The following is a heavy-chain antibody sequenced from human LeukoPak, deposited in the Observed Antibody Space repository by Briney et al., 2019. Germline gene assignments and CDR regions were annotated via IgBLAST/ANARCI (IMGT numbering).Heavy chain of an antibody. V-gene: IGHV1-18*01. Sequence: ASVKVSCKASGYTFTSYGISWVRQAPGQGLEWMGWISAYNGNTNYAQKLQGRVTMTTDTSTSTAYMELRSLRPDDTAVYYCARARGYCSSTSCYPFDYWGQGTLVTVSS. CDR2: ISAYNGNT. CDR1: GYTFTSYG. D-gene: IGHD2-2*01. J-gene: IGHJ4*02. CDR3: ARARGYCSSTSCYPFDY.